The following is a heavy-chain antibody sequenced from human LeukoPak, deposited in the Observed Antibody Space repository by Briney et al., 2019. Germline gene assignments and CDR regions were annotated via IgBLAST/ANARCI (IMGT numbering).Heavy chain of an antibody. Sequence: PGGSLRLSCAASGFTFSSYAMGWVRQAPGKGLEWVSAVSGSGGSTYYADSVKGRFTISRDNSKNTLYLQMNSLRAEDTAVYYCAKVMVPGGNSRFFDYWGQGTLVTVSS. V-gene: IGHV3-23*01. J-gene: IGHJ4*02. CDR1: GFTFSSYA. CDR3: AKVMVPGGNSRFFDY. CDR2: VSGSGGST. D-gene: IGHD4-23*01.